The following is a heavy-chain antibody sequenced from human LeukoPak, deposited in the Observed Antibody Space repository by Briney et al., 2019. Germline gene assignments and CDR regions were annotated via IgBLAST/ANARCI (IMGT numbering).Heavy chain of an antibody. CDR2: INPKSAGT. CDR3: ARSSVATSGGSFEY. CDR1: GYTFTGYY. D-gene: IGHD6-13*01. J-gene: IGHJ4*02. V-gene: IGHV1-2*02. Sequence: ASVKVSCKASGYTFTGYYMHWVRQAPGQGLEWMGWINPKSAGTKYAQKFQGRVTMTRDTSISTAYMGLSSLRSDDTAVYYCARSSVATSGGSFEYWGQGTQVSVSS.